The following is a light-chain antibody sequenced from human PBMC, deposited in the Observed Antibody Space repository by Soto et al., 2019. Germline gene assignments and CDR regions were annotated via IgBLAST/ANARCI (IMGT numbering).Light chain of an antibody. Sequence: EIVMTHSPATLSVSPGERATLSFRASQRVNTDLAWYQQRPGQAPRLLIYGASRRATGIPDRFSGSGSGTDFTLTISRLEPEDLAVYYCQQYDNSVWTFGQGTKVDIK. CDR2: GAS. V-gene: IGKV3D-15*01. J-gene: IGKJ1*01. CDR3: QQYDNSVWT. CDR1: QRVNTD.